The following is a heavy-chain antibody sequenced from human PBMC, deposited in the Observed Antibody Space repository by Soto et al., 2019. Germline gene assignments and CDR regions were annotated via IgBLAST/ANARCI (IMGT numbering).Heavy chain of an antibody. V-gene: IGHV4-61*01. J-gene: IGHJ4*01. CDR2: FYYTGSN. CDR1: GGSVSSGNYY. CDR3: ARSMYYSDGSSYSPFDC. D-gene: IGHD3-22*01. Sequence: QVQLQESGPGLVKPSETLSLTCTVSGGSVSSGNYYWSWIRQPPGKGLEWIGYFYYTGSNNYNPSPKWRVTISIDASKNQFSRRLSSVTAADSDVYYCARSMYYSDGSSYSPFDCWGQGTLVTVSS.